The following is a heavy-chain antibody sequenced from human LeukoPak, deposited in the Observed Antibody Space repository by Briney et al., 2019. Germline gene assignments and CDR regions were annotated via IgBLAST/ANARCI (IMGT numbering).Heavy chain of an antibody. Sequence: SVKVSCKASGGTFSSYAISWVRQAPGQGLEWMGGIIPIFGTANYAQKFQGRVTITADESTSTAYMELSSLRSEDTAVYYCARGSFWEKTWYYFDYWGQGTLVAVSS. CDR2: IIPIFGTA. CDR1: GGTFSSYA. V-gene: IGHV1-69*13. D-gene: IGHD1-26*01. CDR3: ARGSFWEKTWYYFDY. J-gene: IGHJ4*02.